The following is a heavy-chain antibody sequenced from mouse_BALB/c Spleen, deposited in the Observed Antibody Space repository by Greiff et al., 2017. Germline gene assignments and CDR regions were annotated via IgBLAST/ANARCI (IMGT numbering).Heavy chain of an antibody. CDR2: IWAGGST. D-gene: IGHD2-1*01. V-gene: IGHV2-9*02. J-gene: IGHJ4*01. Sequence: VKLVESGPGLVAPSQSLSITCTVSGFSLTSYGVHWVRQPPGKGLEWLGVIWAGGSTNYNSALMSRLSISKDNSKSQVFLKMNSLQTDDTAMYYCARDRGNYLYAMDYWGQGTSVTVSS. CDR3: ARDRGNYLYAMDY. CDR1: GFSLTSYG.